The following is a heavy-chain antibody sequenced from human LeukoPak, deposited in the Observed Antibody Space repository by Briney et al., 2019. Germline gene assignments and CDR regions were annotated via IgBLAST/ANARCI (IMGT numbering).Heavy chain of an antibody. J-gene: IGHJ4*02. CDR2: IYYSGST. CDR3: ARTAALDYGDYAPYFDY. V-gene: IGHV4-31*03. D-gene: IGHD4-17*01. CDR1: GGSISSGGYC. Sequence: SQTLSLTCTVSGGSISSGGYCWSSIRKHPGKGLEWIGYIYYSGSTYYNPSLKSRFTISVDTSKNQFSLKLSSVTAADTAVYYCARTAALDYGDYAPYFDYWGQGTLVTVSS.